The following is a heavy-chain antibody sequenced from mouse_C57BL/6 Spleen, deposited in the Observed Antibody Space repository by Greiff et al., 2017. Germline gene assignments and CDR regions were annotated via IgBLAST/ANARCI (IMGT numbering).Heavy chain of an antibody. Sequence: QVQLQQSGAELARPGASVKMSCKASGYTFTSYTMHWVKQRPGKGLEWIGYINPSSGYTKYNQKFKDKATLTADKSSSTAYMQLSSLTSEDSAVYYCAILRRYYFDYWGQGTTLTVSS. CDR2: INPSSGYT. D-gene: IGHD1-1*01. J-gene: IGHJ2*01. CDR3: AILRRYYFDY. V-gene: IGHV1-4*01. CDR1: GYTFTSYT.